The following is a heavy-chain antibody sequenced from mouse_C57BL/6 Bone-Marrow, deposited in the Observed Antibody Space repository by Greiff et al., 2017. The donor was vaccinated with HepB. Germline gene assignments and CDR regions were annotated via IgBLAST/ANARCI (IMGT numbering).Heavy chain of an antibody. D-gene: IGHD2-5*01. CDR2: ISNGGGST. CDR3: ARHGYYSNYVGAMDY. J-gene: IGHJ4*01. Sequence: EVNVVESGGGLVQPGGSLKLSCAASGFTFSDYYMYWVRQTPEKRLEWVAYISNGGGSTYYPDTVKGRFTISRDNAKNTLYLQMSRLKSEDTAMYYCARHGYYSNYVGAMDYWGQGTSVTVSS. CDR1: GFTFSDYY. V-gene: IGHV5-12*01.